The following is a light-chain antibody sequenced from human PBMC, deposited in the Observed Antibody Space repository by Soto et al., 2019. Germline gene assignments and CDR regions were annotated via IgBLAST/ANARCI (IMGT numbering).Light chain of an antibody. J-gene: IGLJ1*01. Sequence: QSVLTQPPSASGTPGQRVTISCSGSSSNIGSNTVNWYQQLPGTAPKLLIYSNNQRPSGLPDRFSGSKSGTSASLAISGLQSEDEADYYCAAWDDSLNGLVFGTGTKVTVL. CDR2: SNN. V-gene: IGLV1-44*01. CDR1: SSNIGSNT. CDR3: AAWDDSLNGLV.